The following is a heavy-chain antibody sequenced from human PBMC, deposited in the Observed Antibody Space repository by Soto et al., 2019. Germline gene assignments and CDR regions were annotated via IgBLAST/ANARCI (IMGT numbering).Heavy chain of an antibody. V-gene: IGHV5-51*01. CDR2: IYPGDSDT. CDR1: GYSFTSYW. CDR3: ARWLDATVTLTYYFDY. D-gene: IGHD4-4*01. J-gene: IGHJ4*02. Sequence: LGESLKISCKGSGYSFTSYWIGWVRQMPGKGLEWMGIIYPGDSDTRYSPSFQGQVTISADKSISTAYLQWSSLKASDTAMYYCARWLDATVTLTYYFDYWGQGTLVTVSS.